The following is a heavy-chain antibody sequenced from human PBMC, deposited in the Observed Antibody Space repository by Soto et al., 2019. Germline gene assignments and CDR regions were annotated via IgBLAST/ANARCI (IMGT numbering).Heavy chain of an antibody. V-gene: IGHV3-74*01. CDR2: INSDGSST. CDR1: GFTFSSYW. D-gene: IGHD2-15*01. J-gene: IGHJ4*02. CDR3: VRTSLVVAAATRENY. Sequence: EVQLVESGGGLVQPGGSLRLSCAASGFTFSSYWMHWVRQAPGKGLVWVSRINSDGSSTSYADSVKGPFTISRDNGKNTLYLQMNTLRAEDKAVYYCVRTSLVVAAATRENYRGQGTVGTVSA.